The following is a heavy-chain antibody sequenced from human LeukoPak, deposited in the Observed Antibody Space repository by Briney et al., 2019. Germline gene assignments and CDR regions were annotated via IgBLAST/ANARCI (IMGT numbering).Heavy chain of an antibody. Sequence: ASVKVSCKASGYIFTDYYIHWVRQAPGQGLEWLGRIDPNSGGTSYAHNFQGRVTMTRDTSISTAYMDLSRLRSDDTAVYYCARDSRVSGDYWGQGTLVTVSS. CDR3: ARDSRVSGDY. CDR2: IDPNSGGT. CDR1: GYIFTDYY. D-gene: IGHD2-2*01. J-gene: IGHJ4*02. V-gene: IGHV1-2*06.